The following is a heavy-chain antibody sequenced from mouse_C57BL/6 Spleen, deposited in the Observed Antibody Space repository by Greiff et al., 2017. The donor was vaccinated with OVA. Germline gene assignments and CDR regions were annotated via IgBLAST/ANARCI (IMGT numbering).Heavy chain of an antibody. V-gene: IGHV5-17*01. CDR2: ISSGSSTI. CDR3: ARRNGSTLRAMDY. J-gene: IGHJ4*01. D-gene: IGHD1-1*01. Sequence: EVMLVESGGGLVKPGGSLKLSCAASGFTFSDYGMHWVRQAPEKGLEWVAYISSGSSTIYYADTVKGRFTISRDNAKNTLFLQMTSLRSEDTAMYYCARRNGSTLRAMDYWGQGTSVTVSS. CDR1: GFTFSDYG.